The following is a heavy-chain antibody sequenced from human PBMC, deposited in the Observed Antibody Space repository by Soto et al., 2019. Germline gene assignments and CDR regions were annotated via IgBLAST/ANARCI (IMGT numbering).Heavy chain of an antibody. V-gene: IGHV4-59*11. J-gene: IGHJ6*03. Sequence: QVQLQEPGPGLVKPSETLSLTCTVSGGSISNHYWSWIRQPPGKGLEWIGYIYYSGSTNYNPSLKRRVTISVDTSKNQFSLKLSSVTAADTAVYYCARGRFVVVPATASYYYYMDVWGRGTTVTVSS. CDR2: IYYSGST. D-gene: IGHD2-2*01. CDR3: ARGRFVVVPATASYYYYMDV. CDR1: GGSISNHY.